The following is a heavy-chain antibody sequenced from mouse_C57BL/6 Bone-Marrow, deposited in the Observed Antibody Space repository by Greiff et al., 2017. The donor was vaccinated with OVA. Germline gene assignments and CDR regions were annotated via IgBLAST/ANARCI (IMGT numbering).Heavy chain of an antibody. V-gene: IGHV1-61*01. D-gene: IGHD1-1*01. CDR3: ARRDYGSHWYFDV. J-gene: IGHJ1*03. CDR1: GYTFTSYW. CDR2: IYPSDSET. Sequence: QVQLQQPGAELVRPGSSVKLSCKASGYTFTSYWMDWVTQRPGQGLEWIGNIYPSDSETHYNQQFKDKATLTVDKSSSTAYMQLSSLTSEDSAVYYGARRDYGSHWYFDVWGTGTTVTVSS.